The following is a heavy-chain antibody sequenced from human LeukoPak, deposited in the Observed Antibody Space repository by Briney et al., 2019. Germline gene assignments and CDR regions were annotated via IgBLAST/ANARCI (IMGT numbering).Heavy chain of an antibody. V-gene: IGHV4-38-2*02. J-gene: IGHJ5*02. CDR2: IYHSGST. CDR1: GYSISSGYY. CDR3: ASVVVVAATPTAWFDP. Sequence: SETLSLTCTVPGYSISSGYYWGWIRQPPGKGLEWIGSIYHSGSTYYNPSLKSRVTISVDTSKNQFSLKLSSVTAADTAVYYCASVVVVAATPTAWFDPWGQGTLVTVSS. D-gene: IGHD2-15*01.